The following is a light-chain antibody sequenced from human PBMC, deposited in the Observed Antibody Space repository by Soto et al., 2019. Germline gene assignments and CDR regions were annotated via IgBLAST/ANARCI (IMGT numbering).Light chain of an antibody. CDR2: GAS. Sequence: EIVLTQSPGTLSLSPGGRATLSCRATQSVSSNYLAWYQQTPGQAPRLLIYGASIRATGIPDRFSGSGSGTDFTLTISRLEPEDSAVYYCQHDGSSPPNTFGQGTKLEIK. CDR1: QSVSSNY. J-gene: IGKJ2*01. V-gene: IGKV3-20*01. CDR3: QHDGSSPPNT.